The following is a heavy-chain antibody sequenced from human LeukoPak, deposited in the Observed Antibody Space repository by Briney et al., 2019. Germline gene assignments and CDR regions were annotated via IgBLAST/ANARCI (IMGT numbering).Heavy chain of an antibody. CDR2: ISSSSSYI. D-gene: IGHD3-9*01. J-gene: IGHJ4*02. Sequence: GGSLRLSCAASGFTFSSYSMNWVRQAPGKGLEWVSSISSSSSYIYYADSVKGRFTISRDNAKNSLYLQMNSLRAEDTAVYYCAREYYDILTGYPYWGQGTLVTVSS. V-gene: IGHV3-21*01. CDR3: AREYYDILTGYPY. CDR1: GFTFSSYS.